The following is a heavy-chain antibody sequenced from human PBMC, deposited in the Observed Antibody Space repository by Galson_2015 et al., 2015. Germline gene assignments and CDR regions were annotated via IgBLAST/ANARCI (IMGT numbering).Heavy chain of an antibody. Sequence: SETLSLTCTVSGGSITAYSWNWIRQPPGKGLEWIGYIYYTGGTTYNPSLKSRVTISVDTSRNQFSLKLSSVTAADTAVYYCARLPIGIADDAFDIWGQGTMVTVSS. J-gene: IGHJ3*02. CDR2: IYYTGGT. V-gene: IGHV4-59*01. CDR3: ARLPIGIADDAFDI. CDR1: GGSITAYS. D-gene: IGHD6-13*01.